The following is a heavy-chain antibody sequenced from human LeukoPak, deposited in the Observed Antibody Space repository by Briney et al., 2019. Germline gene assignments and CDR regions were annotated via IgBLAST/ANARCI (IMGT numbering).Heavy chain of an antibody. J-gene: IGHJ1*01. D-gene: IGHD3-22*01. V-gene: IGHV3-64D*06. CDR2: ISSNGGTT. CDR1: GFTFTIYT. CDR3: VRDDVYYYDSSGYPH. Sequence: GGSLRLSCSASGFTFTIYTMHWVRQAPGRGLEYVSAISSNGGTTYYADSVKGRFFISRDNSKNTLFLQLSSLRPEDTAVYYCVRDDVYYYDSSGYPHWGQGTLVTVSS.